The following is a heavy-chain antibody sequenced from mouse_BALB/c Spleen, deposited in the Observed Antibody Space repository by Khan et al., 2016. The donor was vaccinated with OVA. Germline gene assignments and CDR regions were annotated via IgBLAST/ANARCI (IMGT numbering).Heavy chain of an antibody. V-gene: IGHV1-54*01. CDR1: GYAFTNYL. J-gene: IGHJ2*01. CDR3: ARSHSRFYFDY. Sequence: QVQLKESGAELVRPGTSVKVSCKASGYAFTNYLIDWVKQRPGQGLEWIGVINPGSGGANYNEIFKGRTTLTADISSSTAYMHLSSLTSDDSAVYFCARSHSRFYFDYWGQGTTLTVSS. D-gene: IGHD2-14*01. CDR2: INPGSGGA.